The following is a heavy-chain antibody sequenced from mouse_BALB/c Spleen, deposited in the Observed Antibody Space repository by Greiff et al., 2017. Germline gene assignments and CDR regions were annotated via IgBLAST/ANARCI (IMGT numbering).Heavy chain of an antibody. CDR1: GYAFTNYL. D-gene: IGHD1-2*01. CDR3: AREGTATDY. Sequence: VQLQQSGAELVRPGPSVSVSCKASGYAFTNYLIEWVKQRPGQGLEWIGVINPGSGGTNYNEKFKGKATLTADKSSSTAYMQLSSLTSDDSAVYVCAREGTATDYWGQGTTLTVSA. CDR2: INPGSGGT. V-gene: IGHV1-54*01. J-gene: IGHJ2*01.